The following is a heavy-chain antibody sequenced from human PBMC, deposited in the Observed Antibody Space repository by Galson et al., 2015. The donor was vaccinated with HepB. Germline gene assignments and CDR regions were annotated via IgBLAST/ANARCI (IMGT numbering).Heavy chain of an antibody. J-gene: IGHJ4*02. CDR3: AKGAILQGTTDFDY. Sequence: SLRLSCAASGFTFSSYAMSWVRQAPGKGLEWVSVISGSDGSTYYADSVKGRFSISRDNSKKTLYLQMNSLRAEDTAVYYCAKGAILQGTTDFDYWGQGTLVTVSS. D-gene: IGHD1-1*01. CDR1: GFTFSSYA. V-gene: IGHV3-23*01. CDR2: ISGSDGST.